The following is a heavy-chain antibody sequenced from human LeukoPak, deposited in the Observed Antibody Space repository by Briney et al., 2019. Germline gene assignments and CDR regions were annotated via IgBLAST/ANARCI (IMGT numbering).Heavy chain of an antibody. CDR2: IKLKSGGT. J-gene: IGHJ4*02. CDR1: GYTFTVYY. V-gene: IGHV1-2*02. Sequence: EASAKVSCKASGYTFTVYYLHWVRQAPGQGLEWMGWIKLKSGGTNYAQKFQGKVTITRDTSISTIYRELSTLISNDTAVYYCARGTRFGAASDTGYWGQGALVTVFS. CDR3: ARGTRFGAASDTGY. D-gene: IGHD6-13*01.